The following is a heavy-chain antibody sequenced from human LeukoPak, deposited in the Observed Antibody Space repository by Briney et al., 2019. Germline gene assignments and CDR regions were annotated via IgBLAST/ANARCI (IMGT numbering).Heavy chain of an antibody. V-gene: IGHV3-23*01. Sequence: PGGSLRLSCAASGRTFSNYDISWVRQAPGKGLEWVSAISGSGGSTYYADSVKGGFTISRENSKNTLYLQMNSPRAEETAVYYFAKRRAYDYSFDYWGQGTLVTVSS. CDR2: ISGSGGST. CDR3: AKRRAYDYSFDY. CDR1: GRTFSNYD. D-gene: IGHD5-12*01. J-gene: IGHJ4*02.